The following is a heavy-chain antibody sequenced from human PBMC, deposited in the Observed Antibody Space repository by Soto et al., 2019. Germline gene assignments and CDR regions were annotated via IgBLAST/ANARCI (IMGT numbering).Heavy chain of an antibody. J-gene: IGHJ5*02. CDR2: ISISGSTK. D-gene: IGHD7-27*01. Sequence: PGGSLRLSCATSGFTFSSYSMNWVRQAPGKGLEWVSHISISGSTKYYADSVTGRFTISRDNAENSLYLQMHSVRDDDTAVYYCARSNMGFDPWGQGTLVTAPQ. CDR1: GFTFSSYS. CDR3: ARSNMGFDP. V-gene: IGHV3-48*02.